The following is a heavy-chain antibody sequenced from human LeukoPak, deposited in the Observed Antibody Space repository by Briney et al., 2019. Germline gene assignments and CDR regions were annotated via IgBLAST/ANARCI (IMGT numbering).Heavy chain of an antibody. CDR1: GGSVSTINSY. J-gene: IGHJ4*02. CDR3: ARLRKGRYFDYFSEY. D-gene: IGHD3-9*01. V-gene: IGHV4-39*02. Sequence: SETLSLTCTVSGGSVSTINSYWGWIRQPPGKGLEWIGNVYYSGRANYSPSLRSRVTMSVDTSKNRFSLKMTSVTAADTAVYFCARLRKGRYFDYFSEYWGQGTLVTVSS. CDR2: VYYSGRA.